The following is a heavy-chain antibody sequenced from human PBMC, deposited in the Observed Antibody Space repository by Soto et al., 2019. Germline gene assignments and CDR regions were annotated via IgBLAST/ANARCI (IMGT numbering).Heavy chain of an antibody. CDR2: MNPNSGST. CDR1: GYTFNNYD. J-gene: IGHJ4*02. Sequence: ASVKVSCKASGYTFNNYDIHWVRQAPGHGLEWMGWMNPNSGSTGYAQNFRGRVTMTQNTAIGTAYMELSSLRSDDTATYYCTRAYGAETVDFWGQGTRVTVSS. D-gene: IGHD3-10*01. CDR3: TRAYGAETVDF. V-gene: IGHV1-8*02.